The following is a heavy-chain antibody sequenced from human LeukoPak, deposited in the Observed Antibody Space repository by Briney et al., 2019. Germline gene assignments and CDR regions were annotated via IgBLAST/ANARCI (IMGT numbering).Heavy chain of an antibody. CDR3: AREYSSSSGRAFDI. Sequence: GGSLRLSCAASGFTFSSYGMNWVRQAPGKGLQWFSYISSSSSTIYYADSVKGRFTISRDNAKNSLYLQMNSLRDEDTAVYYCAREYSSSSGRAFDIWGQGTMVTVSS. CDR2: ISSSSSTI. D-gene: IGHD6-6*01. V-gene: IGHV3-48*02. J-gene: IGHJ3*02. CDR1: GFTFSSYG.